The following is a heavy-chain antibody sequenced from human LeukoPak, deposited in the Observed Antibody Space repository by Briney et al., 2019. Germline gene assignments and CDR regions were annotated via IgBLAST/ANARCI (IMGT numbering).Heavy chain of an antibody. CDR2: IIPIFGTA. J-gene: IGHJ5*02. D-gene: IGHD2-2*01. CDR1: GYTFTSYY. Sequence: ASVKVSCKASGYTFTSYYMHWVRQAPGQGLEWMGGIIPIFGTANYAQKFQGRVTITTDESTSTAYMELSSLRSEDTAVYYCARAPVVPAVNWFDPWGQGTLVTVSS. CDR3: ARAPVVPAVNWFDP. V-gene: IGHV1-69*05.